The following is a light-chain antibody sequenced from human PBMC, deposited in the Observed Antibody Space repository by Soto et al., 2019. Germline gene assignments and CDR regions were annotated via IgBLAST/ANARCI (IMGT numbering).Light chain of an antibody. V-gene: IGLV1-40*01. CDR3: QSYDSSLSGYV. CDR2: ANN. Sequence: QSVLTQPPSVSGAPGQRVTISCTGSSSNIGAGYDVHWYQQVPGTAPKLLIYANNNRPSGVPDRFSGSKSGTSASLAITGLQAEDEADYYCQSYDSSLSGYVFGTGTKV. CDR1: SSNIGAGYD. J-gene: IGLJ1*01.